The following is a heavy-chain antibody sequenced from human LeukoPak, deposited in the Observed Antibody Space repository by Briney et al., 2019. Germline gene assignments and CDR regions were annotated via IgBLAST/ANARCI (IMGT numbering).Heavy chain of an antibody. CDR2: ISGNGGST. CDR1: GFILSTYA. J-gene: IGHJ6*01. V-gene: IGHV3-64D*06. CDR3: VRGALFLWFVEGWYGMDV. Sequence: GASLRLSCSASGFILSTYAMHWVRQAPGKGLEHVSVISGNGGSTYYADSVKGRFTISSDTSKNTLYLQMSSLRLEDTAVYYCVRGALFLWFVEGWYGMDVWGQGTTFTVSS. D-gene: IGHD3-10*01.